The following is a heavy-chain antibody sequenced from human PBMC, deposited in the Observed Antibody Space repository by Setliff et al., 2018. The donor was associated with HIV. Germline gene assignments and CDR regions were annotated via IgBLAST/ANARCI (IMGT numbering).Heavy chain of an antibody. CDR1: GFGFSVYG. V-gene: IGHV3-33*01. CDR3: ARGGADSGWWGDNWFDP. D-gene: IGHD6-19*01. Sequence: GGSLRLSCEVFGFGFSVYGFHWVRQAPGKGLEWVAVIWYDGGKKEYGDSVKGRFTVSRDSAKNSVYLQMNSLRAEDTAVYYCARGGADSGWWGDNWFDPWGQGTLVTVSS. CDR2: IWYDGGKK. J-gene: IGHJ5*02.